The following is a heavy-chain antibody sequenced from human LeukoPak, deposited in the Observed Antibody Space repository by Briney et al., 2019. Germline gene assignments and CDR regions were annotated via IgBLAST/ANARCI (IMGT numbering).Heavy chain of an antibody. CDR3: CRLGGEM. D-gene: IGHD3-16*01. V-gene: IGHV3-23*01. J-gene: IGHJ4*02. CDR2: ISGSGSST. CDR1: GFTFSSFA. Sequence: PGGSLRLSCAASGFTFSSFAMSWVRQAPGKGLDGVSAISGSGSSTYYADSVKGRFTISRDNSKNTLYLQMNSLRAEDTAVYYCCRLGGEMGGQGPLVTVS.